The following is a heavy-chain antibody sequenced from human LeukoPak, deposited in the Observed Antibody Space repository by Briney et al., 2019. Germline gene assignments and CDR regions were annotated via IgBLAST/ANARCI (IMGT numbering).Heavy chain of an antibody. CDR3: VNGAATGLIDY. CDR2: ISNNEVVT. Sequence: GGSLRLSCSASGFTFSNYAIHWVRQTPGKGLEYVSAISNNEVVTYYADSVKGRFTISRDNSKNTAYLQMSSLRAGDTAVYYCVNGAATGLIDYWGQGTLVTVSS. V-gene: IGHV3-64D*06. J-gene: IGHJ4*02. D-gene: IGHD2-15*01. CDR1: GFTFSNYA.